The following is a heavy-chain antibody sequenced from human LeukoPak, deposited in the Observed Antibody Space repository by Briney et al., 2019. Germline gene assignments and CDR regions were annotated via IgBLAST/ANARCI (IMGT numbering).Heavy chain of an antibody. Sequence: GGSLRLSCAASGFTFSSYSMNWVRQAPGKGLEWVSSISSSSSYIYYADSVKGRFTISRDNAKNSLYLQMNSLRAEDAAIYYCAKEYTGTFSPFPSYFDNWGQGTLVTVSS. CDR1: GFTFSSYS. D-gene: IGHD1-26*01. J-gene: IGHJ4*02. V-gene: IGHV3-21*04. CDR2: ISSSSSYI. CDR3: AKEYTGTFSPFPSYFDN.